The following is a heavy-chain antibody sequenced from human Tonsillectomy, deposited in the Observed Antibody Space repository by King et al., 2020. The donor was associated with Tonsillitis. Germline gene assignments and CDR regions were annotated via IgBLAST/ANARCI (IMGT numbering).Heavy chain of an antibody. Sequence: VQLQESGPGLVKPSETLSLTCTVSGGSISSYYWSWIRQPPGKGLEWIGYIYYSGSTNYNPSLKSRVTISVDTSKNQFSLKLSSVTAADTAVYYCARDGSSSESWFDPWGQGTLVTVSS. CDR3: ARDGSSSESWFDP. CDR2: IYYSGST. CDR1: GGSISSYY. J-gene: IGHJ5*02. V-gene: IGHV4-59*01. D-gene: IGHD6-6*01.